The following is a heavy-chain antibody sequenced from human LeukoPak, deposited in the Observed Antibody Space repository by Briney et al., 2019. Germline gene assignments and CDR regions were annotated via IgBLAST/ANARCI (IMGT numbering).Heavy chain of an antibody. Sequence: PSETLSLTCAVSGGSISSGGYSWSWIRQPPGKGLEWIGYIYHSGSTYYNPSLKSRVTISVDTSKNQFSLKLSSVTAADTAVYYCASLMVVAATYGIDYWGQGTLVTVSS. CDR1: GGSISSGGYS. CDR2: IYHSGST. J-gene: IGHJ4*02. D-gene: IGHD2-15*01. CDR3: ASLMVVAATYGIDY. V-gene: IGHV4-30-2*01.